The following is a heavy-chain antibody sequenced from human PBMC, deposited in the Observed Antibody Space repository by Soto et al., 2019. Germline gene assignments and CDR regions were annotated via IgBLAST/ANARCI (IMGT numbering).Heavy chain of an antibody. CDR1: GASISSDDSY. V-gene: IGHV4-30-4*01. J-gene: IGHJ6*02. CDR2: IYYSGST. CDR3: AGQPTAGSYYDLGSYYYYYAMDV. Sequence: PSETLSLTCTVSGASISSDDSYWSWIRQPPGKGLEWIGYIYYSGSTYYNPSLKGRVTISLDTSKNQFSLKLSSVTAADTAVYYCAGQPTAGSYYDLGSYYYYYAMDVWGQGTTVTVSS. D-gene: IGHD3-10*01.